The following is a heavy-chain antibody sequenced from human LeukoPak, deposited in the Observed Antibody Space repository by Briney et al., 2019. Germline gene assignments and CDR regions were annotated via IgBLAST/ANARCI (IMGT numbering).Heavy chain of an antibody. D-gene: IGHD3-10*01. CDR3: VRGRGSYGWFDP. CDR2: ISGDGTAR. CDR1: GFTSSSYW. V-gene: IGHV3-74*01. Sequence: SGGSLRLSCAASGFTSSSYWMHWVRQVPGKGLVWDSRISGDGTARNYADSVKGRFTISRDDAKNTVDLQMNSLRGEDTAVYYCVRGRGSYGWFDPWGQGTLVTVSS. J-gene: IGHJ5*02.